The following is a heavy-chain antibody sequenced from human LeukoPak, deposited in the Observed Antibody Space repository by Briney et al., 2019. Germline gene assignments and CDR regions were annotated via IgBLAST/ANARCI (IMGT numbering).Heavy chain of an antibody. J-gene: IGHJ4*02. V-gene: IGHV3-74*01. D-gene: IGHD6-13*01. CDR2: INSDGSDT. CDR3: ARVQYTSSWYVDY. CDR1: GFTFSSHW. Sequence: GGSLRLSCAASGFTFSSHWMHWVRQAPGKGLVWVSRINSDGSDTSYADSVKGRFTISRDNAKSTLFLQMNSLRSEYTAVYYCARVQYTSSWYVDYWGRGTLVTVSS.